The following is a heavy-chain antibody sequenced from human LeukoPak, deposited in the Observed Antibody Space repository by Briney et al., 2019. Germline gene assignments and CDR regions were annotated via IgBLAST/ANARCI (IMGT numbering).Heavy chain of an antibody. D-gene: IGHD3-9*01. CDR3: ARLRKRRYFDYIFDY. CDR2: VYYTGST. V-gene: IGHV4-39*01. J-gene: IGHJ4*02. CDR1: GGSVSSTTYY. Sequence: PSETLSLTCTVSGGSVSSTTYYWGWIRQPPGGGLEWIANVYYTGSTYCNPSLKSRVTMSVDTSKNQFSLTMTSVTAADTAVYYCARLRKRRYFDYIFDYWGQGTLATVSS.